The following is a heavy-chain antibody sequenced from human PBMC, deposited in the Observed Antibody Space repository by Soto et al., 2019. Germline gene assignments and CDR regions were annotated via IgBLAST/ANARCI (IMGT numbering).Heavy chain of an antibody. CDR3: AKHLSNGSPDY. Sequence: GGFLRLSCAASGFTFSSYSMSWVRQAPGKGLEWVSLISGSGGGTYYADSVKGRFTISRDNSKNTLYLQMNSLRAEDTAVFYCAKHLSNGSPDYWGQGTLVTVSS. J-gene: IGHJ4*02. CDR2: ISGSGGGT. CDR1: GFTFSSYS. V-gene: IGHV3-23*01. D-gene: IGHD2-15*01.